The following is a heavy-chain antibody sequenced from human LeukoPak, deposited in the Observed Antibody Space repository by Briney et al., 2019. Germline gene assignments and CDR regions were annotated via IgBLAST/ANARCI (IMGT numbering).Heavy chain of an antibody. CDR1: GFTFSSYA. D-gene: IGHD3-10*01. CDR3: ARDALPSLWFGELLGWFDP. CDR2: ISYDGSNK. J-gene: IGHJ5*02. V-gene: IGHV3-30*04. Sequence: GRSLRLSCAASGFTFSSYAMHWVRQAPGKGLEWVAVISYDGSNKYYADSVKGRFTISRDNSKNTLYLQMNSLRAEDTAVYYCARDALPSLWFGELLGWFDPWGQGTLVTVSS.